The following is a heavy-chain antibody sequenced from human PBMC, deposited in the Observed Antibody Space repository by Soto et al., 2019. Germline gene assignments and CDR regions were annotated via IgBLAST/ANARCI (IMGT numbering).Heavy chain of an antibody. CDR2: IRSKAYGGTT. CDR1: GFTFGDYA. Sequence: EVQLVESGGGLVKPGRSLRLSCTASGFTFGDYAMSWFRQAPGKGLEWVGFIRSKAYGGTTEYAASVKGRFTISRDDSKSIAYLQMNSLKTEGTAVYYCTRVMYSSSWYDDYWGQGTLVTVSS. J-gene: IGHJ4*02. CDR3: TRVMYSSSWYDDY. D-gene: IGHD6-13*01. V-gene: IGHV3-49*05.